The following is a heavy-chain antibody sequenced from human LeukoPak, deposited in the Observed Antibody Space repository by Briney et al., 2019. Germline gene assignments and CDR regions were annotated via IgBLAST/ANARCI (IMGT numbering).Heavy chain of an antibody. CDR3: TRQREEQWLVQGGMNWFDL. V-gene: IGHV3-73*01. D-gene: IGHD6-19*01. CDR1: GFTFSGYA. Sequence: PGGSLRLSCAASGFTFSGYAMHWVRQASGKGLEWVGRIRGKANSSATAYAASVKGRVTISRDDSKNTEYLQMNSLKTEDTAVYYCTRQREEQWLVQGGMNWFDLWGQGTLVTVSS. J-gene: IGHJ5*02. CDR2: IRGKANSSAT.